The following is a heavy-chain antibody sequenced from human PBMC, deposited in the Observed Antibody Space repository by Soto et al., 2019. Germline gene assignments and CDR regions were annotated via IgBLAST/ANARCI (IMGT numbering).Heavy chain of an antibody. CDR2: ISAYNGNT. V-gene: IGHV1-18*01. CDR1: GYTFTSYG. CDR3: ARVGYYDFWSGSSDGMDV. D-gene: IGHD3-3*01. Sequence: GASVKVSCKASGYTFTSYGISWVRQAPGQGLEWMGWISAYNGNTNYAQKLQGRVTMTTDTSTSTAYMELRSLRSDDTAVYYCARVGYYDFWSGSSDGMDVWGQGTTVTVSS. J-gene: IGHJ6*02.